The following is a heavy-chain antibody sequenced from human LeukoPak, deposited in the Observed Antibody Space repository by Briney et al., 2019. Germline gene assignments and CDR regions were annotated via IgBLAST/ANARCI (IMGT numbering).Heavy chain of an antibody. D-gene: IGHD5-18*01. Sequence: GRSLRLSCADSGFTFSSYAMHWVRQAPGKGLEWVAVISYDGRGKYYADSVKGRVTISRDNSKNTLYLQMNSLRAEDTAVYYCARDQRRYRNGLPYYYYYGMDVWGQGTTVTVSS. V-gene: IGHV3-30*04. CDR3: ARDQRRYRNGLPYYYYYGMDV. J-gene: IGHJ6*02. CDR1: GFTFSSYA. CDR2: ISYDGRGK.